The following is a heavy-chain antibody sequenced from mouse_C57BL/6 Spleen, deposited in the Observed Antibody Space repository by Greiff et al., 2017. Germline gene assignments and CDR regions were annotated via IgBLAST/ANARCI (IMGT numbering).Heavy chain of an antibody. J-gene: IGHJ4*01. CDR1: GYAFSSYW. D-gene: IGHD4-1*01. Sequence: QVQLQQSGAELVKPGASVKISCKASGYAFSSYWMNWVKQRPGKGLEWIGQIYPGDGATNYNGKFKGKATLTADKYSSTAYMHLSSLTSEDSAVSFCAREGLTGGVYAMDYWGKGTSGTVSS. CDR2: IYPGDGAT. CDR3: AREGLTGGVYAMDY. V-gene: IGHV1-80*01.